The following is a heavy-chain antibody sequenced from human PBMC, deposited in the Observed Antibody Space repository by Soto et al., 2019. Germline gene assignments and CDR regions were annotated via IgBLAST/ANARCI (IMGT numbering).Heavy chain of an antibody. CDR3: AKSLSYFYDATAYHSDY. V-gene: IGHV3-23*01. J-gene: IGHJ4*02. CDR1: GFTFSDYA. Sequence: GGSLRLSCAASGFTFSDYAMSWVRQAPGKGLEWVSTISGGGGSTYYADSVQGRFTISRDNSKNTLSLQLNSLRAEDTAVYYCAKSLSYFYDATAYHSDYWGQGTLVTVSS. D-gene: IGHD3-22*01. CDR2: ISGGGGST.